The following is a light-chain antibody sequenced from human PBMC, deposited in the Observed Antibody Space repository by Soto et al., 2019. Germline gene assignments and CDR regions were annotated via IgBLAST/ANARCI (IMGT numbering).Light chain of an antibody. CDR2: GAS. Sequence: EIVMTQSPATLSVSPGETATLSCRASQYVSNKVAWYQQKPGQAPSLLILGASTRATGVPARFSGRGSGTEFTLPLSSLQPEDFAVYWCQQYNNWPPTFGPGTRREI. J-gene: IGKJ5*01. CDR1: QYVSNK. CDR3: QQYNNWPPT. V-gene: IGKV3-15*01.